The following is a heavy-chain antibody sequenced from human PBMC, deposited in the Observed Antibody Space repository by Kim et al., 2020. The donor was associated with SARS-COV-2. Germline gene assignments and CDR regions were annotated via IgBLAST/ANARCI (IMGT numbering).Heavy chain of an antibody. V-gene: IGHV4-39*02. CDR3: AREEFGESLFDY. CDR1: GGSISSSSYY. D-gene: IGHD3-10*01. J-gene: IGHJ4*02. CDR2: IYYSGST. Sequence: SETLSLTCTVSGGSISSSSYYWGWIRQPPGKGLEWIGSIYYSGSTYYNPSLKSRVTISVDTSKYQFSLKLSSVTAADTAVYYCAREEFGESLFDYWGQGTLVTVSS.